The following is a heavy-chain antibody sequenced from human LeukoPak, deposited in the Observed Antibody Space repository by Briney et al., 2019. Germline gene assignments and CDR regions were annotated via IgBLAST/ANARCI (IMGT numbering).Heavy chain of an antibody. V-gene: IGHV1-2*02. CDR1: GYSFTGHY. CDR3: ARNLWFGESSDAFDM. J-gene: IGHJ3*02. Sequence: ASVKVSCKASGYSFTGHYMHWVRQAPGQGLEWTGWVNPKGGGTNYAQKFQGRVTMTRDTSISTAYMDMSSLRSDDTAVYYCARNLWFGESSDAFDMWGQGTMVTVSS. D-gene: IGHD3-10*01. CDR2: VNPKGGGT.